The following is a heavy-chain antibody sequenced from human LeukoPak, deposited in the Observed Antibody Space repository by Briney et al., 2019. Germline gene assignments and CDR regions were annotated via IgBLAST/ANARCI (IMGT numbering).Heavy chain of an antibody. D-gene: IGHD3-10*01. CDR2: IYYSGST. V-gene: IGHV4-39*01. J-gene: IGHJ6*03. CDR1: GGSISSSSYY. Sequence: SETLSLTCTVSGGSISSSSYYWGWIRQPPGKGLEWIGSIYYSGSTYYNPSLKSRVTISVDTSKNQFSLKLSSVTAADTAVYYCAGQNRNMVRGVIIANYYYYYYMDVWGKGTTVTISS. CDR3: AGQNRNMVRGVIIANYYYYYYMDV.